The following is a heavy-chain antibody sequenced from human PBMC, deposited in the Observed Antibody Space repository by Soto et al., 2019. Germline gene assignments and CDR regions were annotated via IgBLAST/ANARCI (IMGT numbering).Heavy chain of an antibody. J-gene: IGHJ6*02. CDR1: GGSISSGGYY. Sequence: QVQLQESGPGLVKPSQTLSLTCTVSGGSISSGGYYWSWIRQHPGKGLEWIGYIYYSGSTYYNPSLKSRVTISVDTSKNQFSLKLSSVTAADTAVYYCARVAGSIRFLEWFPGDYYYGMDVWGQGTTVTVSS. V-gene: IGHV4-31*03. D-gene: IGHD3-3*01. CDR3: ARVAGSIRFLEWFPGDYYYGMDV. CDR2: IYYSGST.